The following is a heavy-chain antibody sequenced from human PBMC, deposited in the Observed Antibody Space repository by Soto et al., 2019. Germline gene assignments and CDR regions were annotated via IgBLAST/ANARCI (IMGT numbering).Heavy chain of an antibody. CDR1: GFSITGNGEG. CDR3: AHGYVQLFASFHYFVS. CDR2: IYWADDK. J-gene: IGHJ4*02. D-gene: IGHD2-2*01. V-gene: IGHV2-5*02. Sequence: SGPALVNPTQTLTLTCTFSGFSITGNGEGVGWIRQPPGKALEWLALIYWADDKRYSPSLRNRLTITLDNSKDQVILTMTDMGPADTATYSCAHGYVQLFASFHYFVSWGQGTQVTVSS.